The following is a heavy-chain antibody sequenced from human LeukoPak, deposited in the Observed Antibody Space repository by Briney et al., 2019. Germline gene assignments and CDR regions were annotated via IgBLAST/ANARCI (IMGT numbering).Heavy chain of an antibody. CDR1: GDSLSSVGYY. J-gene: IGHJ4*02. D-gene: IGHD3-10*01. CDR2: IYYSGST. CDR3: ARVVRGVIITGDDY. Sequence: SESLSLTCAVSGDSLSSVGYYCGWIRQHPGRGLGWIWYIYYSGSTYYNPSLKSRVTISVDTSKNQFSLKLSSVTAADTAVYYCARVVRGVIITGDDYWGQGTLVTVSS. V-gene: IGHV4-31*11.